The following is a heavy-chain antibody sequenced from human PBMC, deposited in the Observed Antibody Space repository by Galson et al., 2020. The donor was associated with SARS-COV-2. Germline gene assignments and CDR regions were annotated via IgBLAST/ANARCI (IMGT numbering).Heavy chain of an antibody. CDR1: GLNFSSYW. CDR2: IKQDGNDK. Sequence: GGSLRLSCAASGLNFSSYWMTWVRQAPGKGLEWVANIKQDGNDKYYVDSVKGRFTISRDNAKGSLYLQMNSLRAEDTAVYYCARHPNWRWDYWGQGTLVTVSS. D-gene: IGHD1-20*01. J-gene: IGHJ4*02. V-gene: IGHV3-7*01. CDR3: ARHPNWRWDY.